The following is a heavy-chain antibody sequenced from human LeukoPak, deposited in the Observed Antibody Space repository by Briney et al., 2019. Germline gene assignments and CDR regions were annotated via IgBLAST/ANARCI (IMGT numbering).Heavy chain of an antibody. CDR3: ARDTCSSTSCQNFDY. CDR1: GGSISSGGYY. Sequence: PSQTLSLTCTVYGGSISSGGYYWNWIRQHPGKGLEWIGNIYYSGSTYYNPSLKSRVTISIDTSKNQFSLKLSSVTAADTAVYYCARDTCSSTSCQNFDYWGQGTLVTVSS. V-gene: IGHV4-31*03. J-gene: IGHJ4*02. CDR2: IYYSGST. D-gene: IGHD2-2*01.